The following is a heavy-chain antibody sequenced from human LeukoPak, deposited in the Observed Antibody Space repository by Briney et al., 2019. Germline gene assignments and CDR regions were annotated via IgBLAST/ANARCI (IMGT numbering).Heavy chain of an antibody. D-gene: IGHD3-22*01. V-gene: IGHV3-23*01. CDR1: GFTFSNYA. CDR2: ISGSDGSA. CDR3: ATNLIVVAGAFDY. Sequence: PGGSLRLSCAASGFTFSNYAMSWVRQVPGEGLEWVSAISGSDGSAYYADSAWGRFTISRDNSKNTLYLQMNSLRAEDTAVYYCATNLIVVAGAFDYWGQGTLVTVSS. J-gene: IGHJ4*02.